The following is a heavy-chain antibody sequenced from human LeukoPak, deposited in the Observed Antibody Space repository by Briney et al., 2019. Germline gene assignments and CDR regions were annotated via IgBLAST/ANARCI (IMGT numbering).Heavy chain of an antibody. Sequence: PGGSLRLSCAASGFSFSTYEMSWVRQAPGKGLEWVSYISRSSSATYYADSVKGRFTVSRDNAKNSLYLQMNSLRAEDTAIYYCASLPLVGGSYSFDYWGQGTLVTVSS. CDR1: GFSFSTYE. J-gene: IGHJ4*02. CDR3: ASLPLVGGSYSFDY. D-gene: IGHD3-10*01. CDR2: ISRSSSAT. V-gene: IGHV3-48*03.